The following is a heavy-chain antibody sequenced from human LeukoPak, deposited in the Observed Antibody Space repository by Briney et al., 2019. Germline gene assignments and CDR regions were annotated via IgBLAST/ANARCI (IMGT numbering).Heavy chain of an antibody. CDR3: VKDPQLRYFDY. D-gene: IGHD2-2*01. CDR2: IKQDGSER. Sequence: GGSLRLSCAASGFTLSSYEMNWVRQAPGKGLEWVANIKQDGSERYYVDSVKGRFSISRDNAKKSLYLQMNSLRAEDTAVYYCVKDPQLRYFDYWGQGTLVTVSS. CDR1: GFTLSSYE. V-gene: IGHV3-7*03. J-gene: IGHJ4*02.